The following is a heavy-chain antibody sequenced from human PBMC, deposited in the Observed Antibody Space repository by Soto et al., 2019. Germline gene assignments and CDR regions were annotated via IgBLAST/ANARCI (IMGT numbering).Heavy chain of an antibody. CDR1: GFSLSTSGMR. CDR3: ARMFHCTGGTCSLDY. Sequence: SGPTLVNPTQTLTLTCTFSGFSLSTSGMRVSWIRQPPGKALEWLARIDWDDDKFYNTSLKTRLTISKDSSKNQVVLTMTNMDLVDTAPSYCARMFHCTGGTCSLDYWGQGXLVTVSS. D-gene: IGHD2-15*01. V-gene: IGHV2-70*04. J-gene: IGHJ4*02. CDR2: IDWDDDK.